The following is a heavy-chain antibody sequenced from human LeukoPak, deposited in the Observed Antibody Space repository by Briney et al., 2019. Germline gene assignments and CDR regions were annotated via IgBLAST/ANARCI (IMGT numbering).Heavy chain of an antibody. J-gene: IGHJ4*02. CDR2: INPNSGGT. D-gene: IGHD1-7*01. CDR1: GYTFTGYY. Sequence: ASVKVSCKASGYTFTGYYMHWVRQAPGRGLEWMGWINPNSGGTNYAQKFQGRVTMTRDTSISTAYMELSRLRSDDTAVYYCARDAAGTTVDFDYWAREPWSPSPQ. V-gene: IGHV1-2*02. CDR3: ARDAAGTTVDFDY.